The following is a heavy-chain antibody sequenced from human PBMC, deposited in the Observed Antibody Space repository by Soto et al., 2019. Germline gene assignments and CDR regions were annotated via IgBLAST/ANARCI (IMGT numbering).Heavy chain of an antibody. CDR3: AKDPNGDYVGAFDF. CDR1: GFTFSSYA. CDR2: IHGGGGGT. V-gene: IGHV3-23*01. Sequence: GGSLRLSCAGSGFTFSSYAMIWVRQAPGKGLEWVSAIHGGGGGTSYADSVRGRFTISRDNSKNTLYLQMNNLRAEDTAVYYCAKDPNGDYVGAFDFGGQGTLVTVSS. D-gene: IGHD4-17*01. J-gene: IGHJ3*01.